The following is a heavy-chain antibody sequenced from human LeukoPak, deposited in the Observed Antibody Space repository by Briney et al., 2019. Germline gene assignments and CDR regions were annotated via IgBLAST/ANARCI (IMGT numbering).Heavy chain of an antibody. CDR2: IYYSGST. Sequence: PSQTLSLTCTVSGGSISSYYWSWIRQPPGKGLEWIGYIYYSGSTNYNPSLKSRVTISVDTSKNQFSLKLSSVTAADTAVYYCARVVMGAVAGTSFTYFDYWGQGTLVTVSS. CDR1: GGSISSYY. D-gene: IGHD6-19*01. V-gene: IGHV4-59*01. J-gene: IGHJ4*02. CDR3: ARVVMGAVAGTSFTYFDY.